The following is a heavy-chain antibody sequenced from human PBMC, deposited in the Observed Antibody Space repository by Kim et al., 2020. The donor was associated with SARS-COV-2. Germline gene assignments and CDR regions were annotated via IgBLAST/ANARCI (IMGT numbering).Heavy chain of an antibody. CDR2: IIPIFGTA. CDR1: GGTFSSYA. CDR3: ARDRYYCSSTSCHHYYYYYGMDV. D-gene: IGHD2-2*01. J-gene: IGHJ6*02. V-gene: IGHV1-69*13. Sequence: SVKVSCKASGGTFSSYAISWVRQAPGQGLEWMGGIIPIFGTANYAQKFQGRVTITADESTSTAYMELSSLRSEDTAVYYCARDRYYCSSTSCHHYYYYYGMDVWGQGTTVTVSS.